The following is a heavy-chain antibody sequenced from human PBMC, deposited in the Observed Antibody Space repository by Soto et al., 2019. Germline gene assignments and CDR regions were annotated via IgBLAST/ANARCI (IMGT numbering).Heavy chain of an antibody. CDR2: ISWNSRSI. CDR3: AKDIEDGPYGSGSPGLDY. D-gene: IGHD3-10*01. V-gene: IGHV3-9*01. CDR1: GFTFDDYA. J-gene: IGHJ4*02. Sequence: EVQLVESGGGLVQPGRSLRLSCAASGFTFDDYAMHWVRQAPGKGLEWVSGISWNSRSIGYADSVKGRFTISRDNSKTSLYLNMNSPRAEDTALYYCAKDIEDGPYGSGSPGLDYWGQGTLVTVSS.